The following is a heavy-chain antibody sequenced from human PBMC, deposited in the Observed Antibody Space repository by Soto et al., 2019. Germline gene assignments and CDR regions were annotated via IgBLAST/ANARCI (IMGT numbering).Heavy chain of an antibody. Sequence: SETLSLTCTVSGGSISSGGYYWSWIRQHPGKGLEWIGYIYYSGSTYYNPSLKSRVTISVDTSKNQFSLKLSAVTAADTAVSYCASLFNYYDSSGYAEYYFDHWGQGYLVTVSS. V-gene: IGHV4-31*03. J-gene: IGHJ4*02. CDR3: ASLFNYYDSSGYAEYYFDH. CDR2: IYYSGST. CDR1: GGSISSGGYY. D-gene: IGHD3-22*01.